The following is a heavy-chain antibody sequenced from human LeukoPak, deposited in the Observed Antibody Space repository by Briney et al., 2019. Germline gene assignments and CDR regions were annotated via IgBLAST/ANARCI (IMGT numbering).Heavy chain of an antibody. D-gene: IGHD2-2*01. CDR2: IYTSGST. J-gene: IGHJ4*02. CDR3: ARLVVPAAIFDY. V-gene: IGHV4-61*02. Sequence: SQTLSLTCTVSGGSISSGSYYWSWIRQPAGKGLEWIGRIYTSGSTNYNPSLKSRVTMSVDTSKNQFSLKLSSVTAADTAVYYCARLVVPAAIFDYWGQGTLVTVSS. CDR1: GGSISSGSYY.